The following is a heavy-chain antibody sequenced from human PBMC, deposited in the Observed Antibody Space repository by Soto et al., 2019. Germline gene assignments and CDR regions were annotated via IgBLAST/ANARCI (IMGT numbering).Heavy chain of an antibody. CDR1: GFSLTTSGVG. CDR3: AHRVLRTVFGLVTTTAIYFDF. Sequence: QITLNESGPTVVRPTETLTLTCRFSGFSLTTSGVGVGWIRQSPGKAPEWLALIYWDDDKRYSASLKSRLTSTKDTSKNQVVLTVSDLDPTDTATYYCAHRVLRTVFGLVTTTAIYFDFCGQGTPVAVSS. J-gene: IGHJ4*02. V-gene: IGHV2-5*02. D-gene: IGHD3-3*01. CDR2: IYWDDDK.